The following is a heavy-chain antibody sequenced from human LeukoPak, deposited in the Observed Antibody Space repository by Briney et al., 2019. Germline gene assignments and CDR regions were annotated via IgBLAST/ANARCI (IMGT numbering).Heavy chain of an antibody. J-gene: IGHJ4*02. CDR3: AKESSSWYDYSPAIDY. CDR2: ISWNSGSI. D-gene: IGHD6-13*01. CDR1: GFTFDDYA. V-gene: IGHV3-9*01. Sequence: GGSLRLSCAASGFTFDDYAMHWVRQAPGKGLEWVSGISWNSGSIGYADSVKGRFTISRDNAKNSLYLQMNSLRAEDTALYYCAKESSSWYDYSPAIDYWGQGTLVTVSS.